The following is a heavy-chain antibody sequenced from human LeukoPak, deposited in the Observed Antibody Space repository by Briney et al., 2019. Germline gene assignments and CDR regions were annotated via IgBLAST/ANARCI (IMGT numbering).Heavy chain of an antibody. D-gene: IGHD3-9*01. Sequence: GRSLRLSCAASGFTFSSYGMHCVRQAPGKGLEWVAVISYDGSNKYYADSVKGRFTISRDNSKNTLYLQMNSLRAEDTAVYYCAKEEYDILTGYPTFDYWGQGTLVTVSS. J-gene: IGHJ4*02. V-gene: IGHV3-30*18. CDR3: AKEEYDILTGYPTFDY. CDR1: GFTFSSYG. CDR2: ISYDGSNK.